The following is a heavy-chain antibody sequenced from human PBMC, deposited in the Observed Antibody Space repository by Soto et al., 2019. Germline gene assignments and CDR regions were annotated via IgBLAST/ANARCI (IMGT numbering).Heavy chain of an antibody. CDR3: TTDSYSTIIIVRFDY. Sequence: GSLRLSCASSGFTFINAWISLVRQATGKGLEWVGRIKSKTDGGTTDYAEPVKGRFAISRDDSNNMVYLQMNSLKIEDTAVYYCTTDSYSTIIIVRFDYWGHGTLVTVSS. J-gene: IGHJ4*01. CDR1: GFTFINAW. V-gene: IGHV3-15*07. CDR2: IKSKTDGGTT. D-gene: IGHD3-22*01.